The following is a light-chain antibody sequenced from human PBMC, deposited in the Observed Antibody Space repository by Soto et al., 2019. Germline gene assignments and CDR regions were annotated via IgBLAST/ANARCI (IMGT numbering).Light chain of an antibody. V-gene: IGKV1-33*01. CDR2: EAS. CDR1: RDIRKY. J-gene: IGKJ4*01. CDR3: LLDDNYPLN. Sequence: DIQMTQSPSSLSASVGDRVTISCQTSRDIRKYLNWYQQKPGKPPQLLIFEASNLQTGVPSRISDRVSGTDFTLTNSSLQPEDFATYYCLLDDNYPLNFGGGTKVHIK.